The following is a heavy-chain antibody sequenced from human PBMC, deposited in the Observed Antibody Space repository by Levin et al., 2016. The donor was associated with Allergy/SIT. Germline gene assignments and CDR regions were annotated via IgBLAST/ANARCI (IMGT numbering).Heavy chain of an antibody. Sequence: PGKGLEWIGYIHHSGSAYYNPSLQSRASLSVDTSKNQFSLKLTSVTAADTAVYYCAREVDKVATSDAFDIWGQGTMVTVSS. D-gene: IGHD5-12*01. CDR3: AREVDKVATSDAFDI. CDR2: IHHSGSA. J-gene: IGHJ3*02. V-gene: IGHV4-31*02.